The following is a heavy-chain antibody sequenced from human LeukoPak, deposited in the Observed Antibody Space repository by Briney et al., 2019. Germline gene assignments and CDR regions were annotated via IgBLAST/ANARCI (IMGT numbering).Heavy chain of an antibody. D-gene: IGHD3-10*01. CDR2: IYSGGST. CDR1: GFTFSSNY. V-gene: IGHV3-53*01. Sequence: GGSLRLSCAASGFTFSSNYMSWVRQAKGKELAWVSVIYSGGSTYYADSVKGRFTISRDNPKNTLYLQMNSLRAEDTAVYYCARGGYYGSGSLDYWGQGTLSPSPQ. J-gene: IGHJ4*02. CDR3: ARGGYYGSGSLDY.